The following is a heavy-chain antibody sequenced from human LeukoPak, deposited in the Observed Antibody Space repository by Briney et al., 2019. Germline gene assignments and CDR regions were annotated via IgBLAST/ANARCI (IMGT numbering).Heavy chain of an antibody. J-gene: IGHJ4*02. Sequence: PGGSLRHSCAASGFTFSSYSMNWVRLAPGKGLEWVSSISSSSSYIYYADSVKGRFTISRDNAKNSLYLQMNSLRAEDTAVYYCARASYGDPYYFDYWGQGTLVTVSS. CDR3: ARASYGDPYYFDY. CDR1: GFTFSSYS. D-gene: IGHD4-17*01. V-gene: IGHV3-21*01. CDR2: ISSSSSYI.